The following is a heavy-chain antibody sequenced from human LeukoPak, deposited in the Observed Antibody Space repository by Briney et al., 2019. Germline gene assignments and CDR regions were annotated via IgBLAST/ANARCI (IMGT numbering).Heavy chain of an antibody. CDR3: AKEAGSTAQAIIFFDY. D-gene: IGHD6-19*01. CDR1: GFTFSSYA. Sequence: GGSLRLSCAASGFTFSSYAMSWVRQAPGKGLEWVSAISGSGGSTYYADSVKGRFTISRDNSKNTLYLQMNSLRAEDTAVYYCAKEAGSTAQAIIFFDYWGQGTLVTVSS. V-gene: IGHV3-23*01. J-gene: IGHJ4*02. CDR2: ISGSGGST.